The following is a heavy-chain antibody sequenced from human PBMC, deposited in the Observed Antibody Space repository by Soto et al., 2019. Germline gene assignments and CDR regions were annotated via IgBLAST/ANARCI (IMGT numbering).Heavy chain of an antibody. CDR3: ARGLVVAAKYYYYGMDV. Sequence: SETLSLTCTVSGGSVSSGSYYWSWIRQPPGKGLEWIGYIYYSGSTNYNPSLKSRVTTSVDTSKNQFSLKLSSVTAADTAVYYCARGLVVAAKYYYYGMDVWGQGTTVTVSS. J-gene: IGHJ6*02. CDR2: IYYSGST. D-gene: IGHD2-15*01. V-gene: IGHV4-61*01. CDR1: GGSVSSGSYY.